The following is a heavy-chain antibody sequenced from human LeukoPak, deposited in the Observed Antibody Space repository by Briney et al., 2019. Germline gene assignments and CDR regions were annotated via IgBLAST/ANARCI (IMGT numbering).Heavy chain of an antibody. D-gene: IGHD2-2*01. J-gene: IGHJ6*04. CDR2: ISSSSSYI. CDR3: ARAADIVVVPAAAYGMDV. CDR1: GFTFSSYS. Sequence: GGSLRLSCAASGFTFSSYSMNWVRQAPGKGLEWVSSISSSSSYIYYADSVKGRFTISRDNAKSSLYLQMNSLRAEDTAVYYCARAADIVVVPAAAYGMDVWGKGTTVTVSS. V-gene: IGHV3-21*01.